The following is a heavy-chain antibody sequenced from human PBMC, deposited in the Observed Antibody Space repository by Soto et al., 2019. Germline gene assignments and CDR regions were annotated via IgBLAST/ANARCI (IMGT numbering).Heavy chain of an antibody. CDR3: ARFGYYDYVWGSYRPHY. J-gene: IGHJ4*02. CDR2: INHSGST. Sequence: EILSLNCAVDGESFCRYYWSRIRQPPGKGLEWIGEINHSGSTNYNPSLKSRVTISVDTSKNQFSLKLSSVTAADTAVYYCARFGYYDYVWGSYRPHYWGQGTLVTVSS. D-gene: IGHD3-16*02. CDR1: GESFCRYY. V-gene: IGHV4-34*01.